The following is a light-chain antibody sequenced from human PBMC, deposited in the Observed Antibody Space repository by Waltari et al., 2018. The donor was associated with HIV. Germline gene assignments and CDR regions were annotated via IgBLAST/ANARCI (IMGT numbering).Light chain of an antibody. CDR2: DAA. J-gene: IGKJ2*01. Sequence: DIQMTQSPFSLSASVGDRLTITCQARQDIKHYLNWYQQKPGKAPKLLIFDAANLETGVPPRFSGSGSGTHFSLTIISLRPEDNATYYCQQYDDLEYTFGQGTKLEMK. CDR3: QQYDDLEYT. CDR1: QDIKHY. V-gene: IGKV1-33*01.